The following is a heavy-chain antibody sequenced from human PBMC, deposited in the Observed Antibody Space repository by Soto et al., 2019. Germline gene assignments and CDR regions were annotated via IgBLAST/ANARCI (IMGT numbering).Heavy chain of an antibody. CDR3: AKSYDSSGYYQPPDDY. CDR2: ISGSGGST. Sequence: EVQLLESGGGLVQPGGSLRLSCAASGLTFSSYAMNWVRQAPGKGLEWVSGISGSGGSTYCAESVKGRFTISRDNSKNTLYLQMNSLRAEDTAVYYCAKSYDSSGYYQPPDDYWGQGTLVTVSS. CDR1: GLTFSSYA. V-gene: IGHV3-23*01. J-gene: IGHJ4*02. D-gene: IGHD3-22*01.